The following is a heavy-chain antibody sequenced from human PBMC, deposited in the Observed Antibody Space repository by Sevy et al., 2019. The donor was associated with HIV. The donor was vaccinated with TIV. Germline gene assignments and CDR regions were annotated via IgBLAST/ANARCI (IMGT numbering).Heavy chain of an antibody. CDR3: ARDIRRDNSFDY. J-gene: IGHJ4*02. CDR1: GFTFSSYS. CDR2: ISSSSSYI. Sequence: GGSLRLSCAASGFTFSSYSMNWVRQAPGKGLEWVSSISSSSSYIYYADSVKGRFTISRDNAKNSLYLQMNGLRAEDTAVYYCARDIRRDNSFDYWGQGTLVTVSS. V-gene: IGHV3-21*01.